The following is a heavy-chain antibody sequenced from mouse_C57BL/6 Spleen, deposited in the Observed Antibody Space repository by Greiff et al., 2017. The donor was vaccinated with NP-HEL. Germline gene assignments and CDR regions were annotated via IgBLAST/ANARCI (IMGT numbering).Heavy chain of an antibody. CDR1: GYTFTSYW. V-gene: IGHV1-52*01. CDR3: VYYSNYVGFAY. D-gene: IGHD2-5*01. CDR2: IDPSDSET. Sequence: QVHVKQSGAELVRPGSSVKLSCKASGYTFTSYWMHWVKQRPIQGLEWIGNIDPSDSETHYKQKFKDKATLTVDKSSSTAYMQLSSLTSEDSAVYYCVYYSNYVGFAYWGQGTLVTVSA. J-gene: IGHJ3*01.